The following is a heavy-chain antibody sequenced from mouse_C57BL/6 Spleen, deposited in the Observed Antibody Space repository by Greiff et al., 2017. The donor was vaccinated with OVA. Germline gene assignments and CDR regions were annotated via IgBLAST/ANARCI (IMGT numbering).Heavy chain of an antibody. CDR3: ARDWDLDY. Sequence: QVQLQQSGAELVKPGASVKIFCKASGYAFSSYWMNWVKQRPGKGLGGIGQIYSGEGDTNYNGKFKGKATLTADKSSSTAYMQLSSLTSEDSAVYFCARDWDLDYWGQGTTLTVSS. CDR1: GYAFSSYW. D-gene: IGHD4-1*01. CDR2: IYSGEGDT. J-gene: IGHJ2*01. V-gene: IGHV1-80*01.